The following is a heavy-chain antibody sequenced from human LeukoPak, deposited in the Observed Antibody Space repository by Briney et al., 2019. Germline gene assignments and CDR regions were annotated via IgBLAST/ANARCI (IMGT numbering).Heavy chain of an antibody. Sequence: SETLPLTCTVSGGSISSSSYYWGWIRQPPGKGLEWIGSIYYSGSTYYNPSLKSRVTISADTSKNQFSLKLSSVTAADTAVYYCARHSGTMSDKGYYTIDVWGQGTTVTVSS. CDR3: ARHSGTMSDKGYYTIDV. V-gene: IGHV4-39*01. CDR1: GGSISSSSYY. D-gene: IGHD3-22*01. J-gene: IGHJ6*02. CDR2: IYYSGST.